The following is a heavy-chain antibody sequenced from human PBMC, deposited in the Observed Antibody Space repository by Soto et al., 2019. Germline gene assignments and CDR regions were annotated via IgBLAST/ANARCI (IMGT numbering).Heavy chain of an antibody. CDR1: GGTFSSYA. D-gene: IGHD5-12*01. CDR2: IIPIFGTA. J-gene: IGHJ6*02. V-gene: IGHV1-69*13. CDR3: ARASSKWLRLSYYYYGMDV. Sequence: ASVKVSCKASGGTFSSYAISWVRQAPGQGLEWMGGIIPIFGTANYAQKFQGRVTITADESTSTAYMELSSLRSEDTAVYYCARASSKWLRLSYYYYGMDVWGQGTTVTVSS.